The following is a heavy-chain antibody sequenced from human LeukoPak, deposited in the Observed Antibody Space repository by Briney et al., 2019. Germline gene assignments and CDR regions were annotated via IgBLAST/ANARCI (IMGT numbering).Heavy chain of an antibody. V-gene: IGHV3-23*01. CDR2: ISGSGGST. D-gene: IGHD6-19*01. Sequence: GGSLRLSCAASGFIFSNFRMNWVRQAPGKGLEWVSAISGSGGSTYYADSVKGRFTISRDNSKNTLYLQMNSLRAEDTAVYYCAKRGIAVAGTGYYFDYWGQGTLVTVSS. J-gene: IGHJ4*02. CDR3: AKRGIAVAGTGYYFDY. CDR1: GFIFSNFR.